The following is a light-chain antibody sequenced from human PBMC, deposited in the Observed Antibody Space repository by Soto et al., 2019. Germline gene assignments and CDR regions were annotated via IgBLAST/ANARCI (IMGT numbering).Light chain of an antibody. V-gene: IGKV1-27*01. CDR2: TAS. CDR3: QRYNTGT. J-gene: IGKJ1*01. CDR1: QGIGNY. Sequence: DIQMTQSPSSLSASVGDRVTITCRASQGIGNYLAWYQQKPGKVPRLLIYTASILQSGVPSRFSGSGSGTDFTLTISGLQPEEVATYYCQRYNTGTFGQGTKVEIK.